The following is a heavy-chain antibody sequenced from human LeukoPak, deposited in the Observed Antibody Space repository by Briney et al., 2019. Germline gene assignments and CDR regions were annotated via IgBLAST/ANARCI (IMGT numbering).Heavy chain of an antibody. CDR3: ASRSDY. CDR2: ISSGSATI. Sequence: GGSLRLSCAASGFTFSSYSMNWVRQAPGKGLEWVSYISSGSATIYYADSVKGRFTISRENAKNSLYLQMNSLRGEDTAVYYCASRSDYWGQGTLVTVSS. CDR1: GFTFSSYS. J-gene: IGHJ4*02. V-gene: IGHV3-48*01.